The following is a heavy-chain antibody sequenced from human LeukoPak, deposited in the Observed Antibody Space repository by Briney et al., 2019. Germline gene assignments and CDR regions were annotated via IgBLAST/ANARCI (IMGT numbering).Heavy chain of an antibody. J-gene: IGHJ4*02. CDR2: LNGGGGNT. CDR3: ARGRSVWSELDY. Sequence: GGSLRLSCAASGFTFSYHGMSWVRQAPGKGLEWVAALNGGGGNTKYAESVQGRFTISRDNSKNTLYLQMNSLRAEDTAVYYCARGRSVWSELDYWGQGTLVTVSS. CDR1: GFTFSYHG. D-gene: IGHD6-19*01. V-gene: IGHV3-23*01.